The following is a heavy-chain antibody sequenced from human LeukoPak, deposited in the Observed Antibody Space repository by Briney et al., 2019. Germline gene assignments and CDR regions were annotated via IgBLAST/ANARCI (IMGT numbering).Heavy chain of an antibody. CDR1: GFTFSSYA. J-gene: IGHJ3*02. CDR3: ARENGLIYGGNSDAFDI. Sequence: GGSLRLSCAASGFTFSSYAMHWVRQAPGKGLEWVAVISYDGSNKYYADSVKGRFTISRDNSKNTLYLQMNSLRAEDTAVYYCARENGLIYGGNSDAFDIWGQGTMVTVSS. D-gene: IGHD4-23*01. CDR2: ISYDGSNK. V-gene: IGHV3-30*04.